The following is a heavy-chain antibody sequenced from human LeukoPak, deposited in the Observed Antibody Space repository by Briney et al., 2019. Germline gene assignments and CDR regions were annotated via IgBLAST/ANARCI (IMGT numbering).Heavy chain of an antibody. Sequence: PSETLSLTCAVYGGSFSGYYWSRIRQPPGKGLEWIGEINHSGSTNYNPSLKSRVTISVDTSKNQFSLKLSSVTAADTAVYYCARGSLITIFGVVTPPHYYFDYWGQGTLVTVSS. J-gene: IGHJ4*02. CDR1: GGSFSGYY. D-gene: IGHD3-3*01. CDR2: INHSGST. V-gene: IGHV4-34*01. CDR3: ARGSLITIFGVVTPPHYYFDY.